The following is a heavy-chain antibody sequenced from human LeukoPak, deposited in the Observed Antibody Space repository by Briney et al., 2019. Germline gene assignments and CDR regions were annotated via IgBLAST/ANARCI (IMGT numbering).Heavy chain of an antibody. Sequence: GASVKVSCKASGYTFTSYGISWVRQAPGQGLEWMGWISAYNGNTNYAQKLQGRVTMTRDTSTSTVYMELSSLRSEDTAVYYCARDTADFWSALLGRGTFDYWGQGTLVTVSS. V-gene: IGHV1-18*01. J-gene: IGHJ4*02. D-gene: IGHD3-3*01. CDR2: ISAYNGNT. CDR3: ARDTADFWSALLGRGTFDY. CDR1: GYTFTSYG.